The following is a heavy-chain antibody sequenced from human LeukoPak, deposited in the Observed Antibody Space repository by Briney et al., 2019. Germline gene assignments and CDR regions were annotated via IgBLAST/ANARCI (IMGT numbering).Heavy chain of an antibody. CDR1: GYTFTSYG. D-gene: IGHD3-9*01. J-gene: IGHJ6*02. Sequence: GASVKVSCKASGYTFTSYGISWVRQAPGQGLEWMGWISAYNGNTNYAQKLQGRVTMTTDTSTSTAYMELRSLRSDDTAVYYCARDILTGYYNPFDYYGMDVWGQGTTVTVSS. CDR2: ISAYNGNT. CDR3: ARDILTGYYNPFDYYGMDV. V-gene: IGHV1-18*01.